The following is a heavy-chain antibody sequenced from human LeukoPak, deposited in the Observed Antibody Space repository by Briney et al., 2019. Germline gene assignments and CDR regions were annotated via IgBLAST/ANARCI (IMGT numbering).Heavy chain of an antibody. Sequence: PGGSLRLSCAASGFTFSSYWMSWVRQAPGKGLEWVSAISGSGGSTYYADSVKGRFTIPRDNSKNTLYLQINSLRAEDTAVYYCAKDRNSGPHYMDVWGKGTTVTVSS. J-gene: IGHJ6*03. CDR3: AKDRNSGPHYMDV. V-gene: IGHV3-23*01. D-gene: IGHD1-14*01. CDR2: ISGSGGST. CDR1: GFTFSSYW.